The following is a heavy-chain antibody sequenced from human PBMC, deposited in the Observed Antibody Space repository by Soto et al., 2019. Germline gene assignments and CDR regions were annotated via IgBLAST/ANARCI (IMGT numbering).Heavy chain of an antibody. Sequence: EVQLVESGGDLIQPGGSLRLSCAASGFTVSNIYMSWVRQAPGKGLEWVPVIYSGGDTFYADSVKGRFTISRDNSKNTLYLRMNSLRIEDTAVYYCTRDPWDYWGQGTLVTVSS. V-gene: IGHV3-53*01. CDR3: TRDPWDY. J-gene: IGHJ4*02. CDR2: IYSGGDT. CDR1: GFTVSNIY.